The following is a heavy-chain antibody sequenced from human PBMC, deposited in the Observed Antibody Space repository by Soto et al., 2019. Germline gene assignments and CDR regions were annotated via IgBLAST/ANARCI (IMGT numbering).Heavy chain of an antibody. V-gene: IGHV4-59*08. Sequence: SETLSLTCTVSGGSISSYYWSWIRQPPGKGLEWIGYIYYSGSTNYNPSLKSRVTISVDTSKNQFSLKLSSVTAADTAVYYCARLRNSYDFWSGYHNWFDPWGQGTLVTVSS. CDR1: GGSISSYY. J-gene: IGHJ5*02. CDR2: IYYSGST. CDR3: ARLRNSYDFWSGYHNWFDP. D-gene: IGHD3-3*01.